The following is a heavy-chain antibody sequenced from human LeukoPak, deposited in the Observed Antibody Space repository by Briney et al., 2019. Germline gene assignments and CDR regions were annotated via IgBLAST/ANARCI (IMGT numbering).Heavy chain of an antibody. CDR2: INHSGST. CDR1: GGSFSGYY. Sequence: SETLSLTCAVYGGSFSGYYWSWIRQPPGKGLEWIGEINHSGSTNYNPSLKSRVTISVDTSKNQFSLKLSSVTAADTAVYYCARQRRVRGAKEVYYYYYYYMDVWGKGTTVTISS. D-gene: IGHD3-10*01. J-gene: IGHJ6*03. CDR3: ARQRRVRGAKEVYYYYYYYMDV. V-gene: IGHV4-34*01.